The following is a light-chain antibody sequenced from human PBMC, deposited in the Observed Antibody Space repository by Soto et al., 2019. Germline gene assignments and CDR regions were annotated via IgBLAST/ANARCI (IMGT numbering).Light chain of an antibody. CDR1: QSISSN. V-gene: IGKV3-15*01. CDR3: QQYGSSGT. CDR2: RTS. Sequence: EIVMTHSPATLSVSPWEIATLSCRASQSISSNLAWYQRKPGQAPRLLMFRTSSRATGFPARFSGSGSGTEFNLTISSLQPEDFAVYYCQQYGSSGTFGQGTKVDIK. J-gene: IGKJ1*01.